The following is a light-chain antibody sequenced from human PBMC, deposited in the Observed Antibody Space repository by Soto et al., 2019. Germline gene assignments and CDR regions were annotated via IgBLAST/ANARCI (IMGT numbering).Light chain of an antibody. Sequence: ELVLTQSPRPLSLSPGDRATLSCRASQPVSSKYLAWYQQKTGQAPRILIYGASSRASGIPDRFSGSGSGTDLNLTISSLEPDDFAVYYCQKYSASPQTCGRGTKVDIK. J-gene: IGKJ1*01. CDR3: QKYSASPQT. CDR1: QPVSSKY. CDR2: GAS. V-gene: IGKV3-20*01.